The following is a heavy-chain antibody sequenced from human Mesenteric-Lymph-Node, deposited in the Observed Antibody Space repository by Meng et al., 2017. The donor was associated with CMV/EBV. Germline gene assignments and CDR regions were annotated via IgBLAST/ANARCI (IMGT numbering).Heavy chain of an antibody. CDR1: GYTFSTFD. CDR2: MNPNSGYT. D-gene: IGHD2-21*01. J-gene: IGHJ4*02. CDR3: ARDRGPLWWPE. V-gene: IGHV1-8*01. Sequence: ASVKVSCKASGYTFSTFDINWVRQATGQGLEWMGWMNPNSGYTGFAQKFQGRLTMTRNTSISTAYMELSSLRSEDTAVYYCARDRGPLWWPEWGQGTLVTVSS.